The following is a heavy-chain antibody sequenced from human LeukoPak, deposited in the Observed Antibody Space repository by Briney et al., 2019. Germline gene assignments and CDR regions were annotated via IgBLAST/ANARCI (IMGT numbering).Heavy chain of an antibody. Sequence: ETLSLTCTVSGGSISMTSYYWGWIRRPPGKGLEWIGSISYSGTTYYNPSLKSRVTMSVDTSKNQFSLKLSSVTAADTAVFYCARHPYYSDGSGYYYYFDPWGQGTLVTVSS. D-gene: IGHD3-22*01. CDR1: GGSISMTSYY. J-gene: IGHJ4*02. CDR2: ISYSGTT. CDR3: ARHPYYSDGSGYYYYFDP. V-gene: IGHV4-39*01.